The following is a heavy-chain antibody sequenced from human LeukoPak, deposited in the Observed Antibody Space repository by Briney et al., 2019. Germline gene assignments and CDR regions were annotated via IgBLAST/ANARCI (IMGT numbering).Heavy chain of an antibody. CDR3: ARDRSSSSFGYYYGMDV. V-gene: IGHV4-39*07. CDR1: GGSISGSSYY. CDR2: IYYSGST. J-gene: IGHJ6*02. D-gene: IGHD6-6*01. Sequence: SETLSLTCTVSGGSISGSSYYWGWIRQPPGKGLEWIGSIYYSGSTYYNPSLKSRDTISVDTSKNQFSLKLSSVTAADTAVYYCARDRSSSSFGYYYGMDVWGQGTTVTVSS.